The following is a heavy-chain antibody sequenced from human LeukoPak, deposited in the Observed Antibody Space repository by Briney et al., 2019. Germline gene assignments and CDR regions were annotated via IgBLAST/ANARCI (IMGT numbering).Heavy chain of an antibody. Sequence: ASETLSLTCTVSGGSISSYYWSWIRQPPGKGLEWIGYIYYSGSTNYNPSLKSRVTISVDTSKNQFSLKLSSVTAADTAVYYCARSGRYDYVWGSYRYTGHFDYWGQGTLVTVSS. CDR1: GGSISSYY. V-gene: IGHV4-59*12. J-gene: IGHJ4*02. CDR3: ARSGRYDYVWGSYRYTGHFDY. CDR2: IYYSGST. D-gene: IGHD3-16*02.